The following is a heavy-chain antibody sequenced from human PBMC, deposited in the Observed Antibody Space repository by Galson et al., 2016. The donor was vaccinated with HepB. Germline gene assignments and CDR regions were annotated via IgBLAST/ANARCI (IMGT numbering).Heavy chain of an antibody. V-gene: IGHV6-1*01. Sequence: CAISGDSVSSNGAAWNWIRQSPSRGLEWLGRTYYRSKWYNKYAVSVQGRIIINPDTSKNQFSLQLNSVTPEDTAVYYCARDRGTWDGSGELIDIWGQGTMVTVSS. D-gene: IGHD3-10*01. J-gene: IGHJ3*02. CDR1: GDSVSSNGAA. CDR2: TYYRSKWYN. CDR3: ARDRGTWDGSGELIDI.